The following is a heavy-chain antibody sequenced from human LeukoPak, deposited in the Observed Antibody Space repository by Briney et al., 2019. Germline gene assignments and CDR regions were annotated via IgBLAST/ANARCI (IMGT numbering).Heavy chain of an antibody. J-gene: IGHJ4*02. CDR1: GFTFSSYA. V-gene: IGHV3-7*01. CDR2: IKQDGSEK. CDR3: ARELTMVRGVIDY. D-gene: IGHD3-10*01. Sequence: GGSLRLSCAASGFTFSSYAMSWVRQAPGKGLEWVANIKQDGSEKYYVDSVKGRFTISRDNAKNSLYLQMNSLRAEDTAVYYCARELTMVRGVIDYWGQGTLVTVSS.